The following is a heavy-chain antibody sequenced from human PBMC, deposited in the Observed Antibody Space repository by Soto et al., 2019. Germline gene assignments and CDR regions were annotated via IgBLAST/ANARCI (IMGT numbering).Heavy chain of an antibody. J-gene: IGHJ4*02. Sequence: QVQLVQSGAEVKKPGASVKVSCKASGYTFTSYGISWVRQAPGQGLEWMGWISAYNGNTNYAQKLEGRATMTTDTSTSTADMELRSLRSDDTAVYYCARDVSGSSDFDYWGQGTLVTVSS. CDR1: GYTFTSYG. D-gene: IGHD1-26*01. CDR2: ISAYNGNT. V-gene: IGHV1-18*04. CDR3: ARDVSGSSDFDY.